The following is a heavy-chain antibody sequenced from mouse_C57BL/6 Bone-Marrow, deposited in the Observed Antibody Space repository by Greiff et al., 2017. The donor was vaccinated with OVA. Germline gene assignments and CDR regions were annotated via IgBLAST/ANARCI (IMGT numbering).Heavy chain of an antibody. CDR1: GFTFSDYG. D-gene: IGHD1-1*01. V-gene: IGHV5-15*01. Sequence: EVHLVESGGGLVQPGGSLKLSCAASGFTFSDYGMEWVRQAPRKGPEWVAFISNLAYSLYSADTVTGRFRLSRENAKNTLYLEMSSLRSEDTAMYYCSRSTVGNGYFDVWGTGTTVTVSS. CDR2: ISNLAYSL. CDR3: SRSTVGNGYFDV. J-gene: IGHJ1*03.